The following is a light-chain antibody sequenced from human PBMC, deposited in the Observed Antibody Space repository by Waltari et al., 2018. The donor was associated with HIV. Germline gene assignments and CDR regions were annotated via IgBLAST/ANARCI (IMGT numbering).Light chain of an antibody. J-gene: IGKJ5*01. CDR2: DAS. CDR3: QQYDHYPIA. V-gene: IGKV1-16*01. CDR1: QGINHY. Sequence: DIQMTQSPSSLSASVGDRVTIPCRATQGINHYLAWFQQKPGQAPKSLIYDASTLQSGVPSRFSGSGSGTDFTLTISSLQPEDFATYYCQQYDHYPIAFGQGTRLEI.